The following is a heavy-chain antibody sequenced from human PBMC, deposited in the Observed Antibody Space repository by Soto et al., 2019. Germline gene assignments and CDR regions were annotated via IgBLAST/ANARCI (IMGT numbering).Heavy chain of an antibody. CDR1: GVYVSSGSYL. J-gene: IGHJ6*03. D-gene: IGHD3-16*01. V-gene: IGHV4-61*01. Sequence: PSETLSLTCTVSGVYVSSGSYLWSWIRQPPGKGLEWIAYIDYSGSTKYNPSLKSRLTISVDTSKNQFSLKLSSVTAADTAVYYCARTLDYGHMDVWGKGTTVNVSS. CDR3: ARTLDYGHMDV. CDR2: IDYSGST.